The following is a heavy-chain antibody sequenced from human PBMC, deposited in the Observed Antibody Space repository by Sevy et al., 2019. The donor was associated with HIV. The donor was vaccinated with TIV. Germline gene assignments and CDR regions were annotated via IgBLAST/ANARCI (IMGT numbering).Heavy chain of an antibody. V-gene: IGHV3-21*01. D-gene: IGHD6-19*01. J-gene: IGHJ4*02. CDR3: ARDRSSGWYRFDY. CDR1: GFTFSSYS. Sequence: GGSLRLSCAASGFTFSSYSMNWVRQAPGKGLEWVSSISSSSSYIYYADSVKGRFTISRDNAKNSLYLQMNCLRAEDTAVYYCARDRSSGWYRFDYWGQGTLVTVSS. CDR2: ISSSSSYI.